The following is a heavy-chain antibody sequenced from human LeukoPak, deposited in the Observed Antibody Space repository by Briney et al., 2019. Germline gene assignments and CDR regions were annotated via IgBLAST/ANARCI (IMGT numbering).Heavy chain of an antibody. V-gene: IGHV1-8*01. CDR3: ARDTPIGRDFDY. Sequence: ASVKVSCKASGYTFTSYDINWVRQATGQGLEWMGWMNPNSGNTGYAQKFQGRVTMTRNTSISTAYMELSSLRSEDTAMYYCARDTPIGRDFDYWGQGTLVTVSS. J-gene: IGHJ4*02. D-gene: IGHD3-10*01. CDR2: MNPNSGNT. CDR1: GYTFTSYD.